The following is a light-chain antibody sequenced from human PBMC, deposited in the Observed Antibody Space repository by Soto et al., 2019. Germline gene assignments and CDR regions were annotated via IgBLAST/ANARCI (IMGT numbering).Light chain of an antibody. J-gene: IGKJ1*01. Sequence: IVMTQAPATLSVSPGERATLSSRASQSVSSNLAWYKQNPGQAPRLLIYGASTRATGIPARFSGSGSGTEFTLTISSLQSEDFAVYFCQQYNNWWTFGQGTKVDIK. CDR1: QSVSSN. CDR3: QQYNNWWT. CDR2: GAS. V-gene: IGKV3-15*01.